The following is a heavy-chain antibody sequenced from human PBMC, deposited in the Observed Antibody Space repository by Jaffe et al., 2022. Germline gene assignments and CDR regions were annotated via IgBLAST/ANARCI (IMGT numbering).Heavy chain of an antibody. CDR3: ARDRGWNY. D-gene: IGHD2-15*01. V-gene: IGHV1-2*02. CDR1: GYTFTGYY. J-gene: IGHJ4*02. CDR2: INFNSGGT. Sequence: QVQLVQSGAEVKKPGASVKVSCKASGYTFTGYYIHWVRQAPGQGLEWLGWINFNSGGTYYTQNFQGRVTMTRDTSISTAYMELSSLRSDDTAVYYCARDRGWNYWGQGTLVTVSS.